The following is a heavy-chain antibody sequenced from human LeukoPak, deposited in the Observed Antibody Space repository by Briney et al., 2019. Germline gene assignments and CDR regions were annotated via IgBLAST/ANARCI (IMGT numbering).Heavy chain of an antibody. CDR1: GGSFSGYY. V-gene: IGHV4-34*01. Sequence: PSETLSLTCAVYGGSFSGYYWSWIRQPPGKGLEWIGEINHSGSTNYNPSLKSRVTISVDTSKNQFSLKLSSVTAADTAVYYCARGARKWEPQHYFDYWGQGTLVTVSS. CDR3: ARGARKWEPQHYFDY. J-gene: IGHJ4*02. D-gene: IGHD1-26*01. CDR2: INHSGST.